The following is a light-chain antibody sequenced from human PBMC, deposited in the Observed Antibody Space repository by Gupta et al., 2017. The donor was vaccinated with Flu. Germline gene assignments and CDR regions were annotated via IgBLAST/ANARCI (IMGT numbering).Light chain of an antibody. CDR2: GAS. CDR1: QSVSSSC. CDR3: QQYGSSPSS. V-gene: IGKV3-20*01. J-gene: IGKJ2*03. Sequence: EYVLAQPPGTLSSSPGERATLSCRASQSVSSSCLAWYQQKPGQAPRLLIYGASNRATGIPDRFSGSGSGTDFTLTISRLEPEDFAVYYCQQYGSSPSSFGQGTQLDIK.